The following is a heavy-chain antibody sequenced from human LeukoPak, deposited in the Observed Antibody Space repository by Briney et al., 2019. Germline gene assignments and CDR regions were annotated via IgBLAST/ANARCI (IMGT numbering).Heavy chain of an antibody. CDR3: ARDQRGFDY. V-gene: IGHV3-74*01. D-gene: IGHD3-10*01. J-gene: IGHJ4*02. CDR2: INDNGSST. Sequence: PGGSLRPSCAASGFTFSSYWMHWVRRAPGKGLVWVSRINDNGSSTRYADSVKGRFTISRDNAKNTLYLQMNSLRAEDTAVYYCARDQRGFDYWGQGTLVTVSS. CDR1: GFTFSSYW.